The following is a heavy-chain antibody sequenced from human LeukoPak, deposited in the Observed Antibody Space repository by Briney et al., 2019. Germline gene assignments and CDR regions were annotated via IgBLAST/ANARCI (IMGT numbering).Heavy chain of an antibody. Sequence: GGSLRLSCAASGFTVSSNYMTWVRQAPGKGLEWLSVIYSGGDTYYADSVKGRFTTSRDNPKNTLYLQMNGLRAEDTAVYYCARRSGEGYFDCWGQGTLVTVSS. D-gene: IGHD1-26*01. J-gene: IGHJ4*02. CDR1: GFTVSSNY. CDR3: ARRSGEGYFDC. CDR2: IYSGGDT. V-gene: IGHV3-66*01.